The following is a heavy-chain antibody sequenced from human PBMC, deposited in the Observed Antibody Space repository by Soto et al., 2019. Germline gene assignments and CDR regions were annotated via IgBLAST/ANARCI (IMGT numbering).Heavy chain of an antibody. V-gene: IGHV3-23*01. CDR3: AKAEGGIAATFDY. J-gene: IGHJ4*02. CDR2: ISGSGGST. CDR1: GFTFSSYA. D-gene: IGHD6-13*01. Sequence: GGSLRLSCAASGFTFSSYAMSWVRQAPGKGLEWASAISGSGGSTYYADFVKGRFTISRDNSKNTLYLQMNSLRAEDTAVYYCAKAEGGIAATFDYWGQGTLVTVSS.